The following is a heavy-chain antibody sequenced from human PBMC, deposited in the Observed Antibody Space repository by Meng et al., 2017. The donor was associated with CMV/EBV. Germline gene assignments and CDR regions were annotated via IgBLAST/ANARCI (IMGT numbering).Heavy chain of an antibody. D-gene: IGHD2-2*01. J-gene: IGHJ5*02. CDR3: ARDRWQSQVVPSRVHWFDP. V-gene: IGHV3-21*01. CDR2: IGSSSSYI. Sequence: GESLKISCAASGFTFSSYSMNWVRQAPGKGLEWVSSIGSSSSYIYYADSVKGRFTISRDNAKNSLYLQMNSLRAEDTAVYYCARDRWQSQVVPSRVHWFDPWGQGTLVTVSS. CDR1: GFTFSSYS.